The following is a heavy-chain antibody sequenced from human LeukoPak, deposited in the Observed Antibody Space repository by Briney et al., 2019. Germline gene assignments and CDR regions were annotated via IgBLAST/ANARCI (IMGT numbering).Heavy chain of an antibody. CDR1: GCTYSSYH. J-gene: IGHJ3*02. V-gene: IGHV3-23*01. D-gene: IGHD3-9*01. Sequence: GYLRPPCPASGCTYSSYHMLWVRQPPAPGLECVSAISGRGGSKNYVHSVKGRFTISRDNYKNKLDLQLNSLRDGVMAVYYFAQDSFRSFDWCSPFPIGDTDAFDKWGQET. CDR2: ISGRGGSK. CDR3: AQDSFRSFDWCSPFPIGDTDAFDK.